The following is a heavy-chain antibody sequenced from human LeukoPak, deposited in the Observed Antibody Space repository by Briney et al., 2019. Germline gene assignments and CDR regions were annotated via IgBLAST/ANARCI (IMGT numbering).Heavy chain of an antibody. Sequence: ASVKVSCKASGYTFTGYYMHWVRRAPGQGLEWMGWINPNSGGTNYAQKFQGRVTITRDTSISTAYMELSRLRSDDTAVYYCARDTAMVTYWFDPWGRGTLVTVSS. D-gene: IGHD5-18*01. CDR2: INPNSGGT. CDR1: GYTFTGYY. J-gene: IGHJ5*02. CDR3: ARDTAMVTYWFDP. V-gene: IGHV1-2*02.